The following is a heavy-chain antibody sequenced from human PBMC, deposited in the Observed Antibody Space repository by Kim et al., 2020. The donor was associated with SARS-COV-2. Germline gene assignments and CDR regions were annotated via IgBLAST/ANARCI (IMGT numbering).Heavy chain of an antibody. CDR2: IWYDGSHK. CDR1: GFTFSTYG. D-gene: IGHD2-21*01. CDR3: ARGDAAAGEVFAVYYHYYGMDV. Sequence: GGSLRLSCAASGFTFSTYGMHWVRQAPGKGPEWVAIIWYDGSHKYYADSVKGRFTISRDNSKNTLYLQMNSLRAEDTAMYYCARGDAAAGEVFAVYYHYYGMDVWGQGTTVTVSS. V-gene: IGHV3-33*01. J-gene: IGHJ6*02.